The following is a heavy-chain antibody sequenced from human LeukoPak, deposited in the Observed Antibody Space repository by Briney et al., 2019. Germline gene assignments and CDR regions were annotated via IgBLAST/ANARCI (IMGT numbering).Heavy chain of an antibody. CDR2: IKQDGSEK. CDR3: ARESANDRGEWFDP. CDR1: GFTFSSYW. V-gene: IGHV3-7*03. J-gene: IGHJ5*02. D-gene: IGHD3-16*01. Sequence: GGSLRLSCAASGFTFSSYWMSWVRQAPGKGLEWVANIKQDGSEKYYVDSVKGRFTISRDNAKNSLYLQMKSLRAEDTALYYCARESANDRGEWFDPWGQGTLVTVSS.